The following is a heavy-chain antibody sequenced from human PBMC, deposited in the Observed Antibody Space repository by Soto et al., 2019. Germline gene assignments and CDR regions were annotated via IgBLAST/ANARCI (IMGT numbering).Heavy chain of an antibody. V-gene: IGHV3-30*03. CDR1: GFIFSAYV. CDR3: AREPERLKCGDSDY. D-gene: IGHD2-21*01. J-gene: IGHJ4*02. Sequence: QVQLVESGGGVVQPGKSLRLSCAASGFIFSAYVMHWVRQAPGKGLEWVAMISHDEDYIYYADSVKGRFTISRDNSKNTLLLEMSNLKTEDTAMYYCAREPERLKCGDSDYWGQGTLVTVSS. CDR2: ISHDEDYI.